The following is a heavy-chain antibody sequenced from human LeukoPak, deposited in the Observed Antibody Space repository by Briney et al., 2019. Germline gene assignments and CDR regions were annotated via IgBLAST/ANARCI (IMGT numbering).Heavy chain of an antibody. J-gene: IGHJ4*02. CDR3: VRDRTTATLFDY. Sequence: PGGSLRLSCAASGFTFSSYWMHWVRQAPGKGLVWISRIKTDGTTTGYADSVKGRFTISRDNAKNMLYLQMNSLRADEDTAVYYCVRDRTTATLFDYWGQGALVTVSS. D-gene: IGHD4-17*01. CDR1: GFTFSSYW. CDR2: IKTDGTTT. V-gene: IGHV3-74*01.